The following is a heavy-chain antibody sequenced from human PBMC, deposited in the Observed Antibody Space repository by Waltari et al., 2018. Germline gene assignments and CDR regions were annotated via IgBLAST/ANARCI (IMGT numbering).Heavy chain of an antibody. D-gene: IGHD3-16*01. CDR3: TRRELGGAFDP. CDR1: GGTLGSYA. J-gene: IGHJ5*02. V-gene: IGHV1-69*12. CDR2: IIPIFGTAP. Sequence: QVQLVQSGAEVKKPGSSVKVSCKAAGGTLGSYAKSGVRQAPGEGLEWMGGIIPIFGTAPNYAQKFQGRLTVTADESTATVYMDLSSLRSDDTAVYYCTRRELGGAFDPWGQGTLVTVSS.